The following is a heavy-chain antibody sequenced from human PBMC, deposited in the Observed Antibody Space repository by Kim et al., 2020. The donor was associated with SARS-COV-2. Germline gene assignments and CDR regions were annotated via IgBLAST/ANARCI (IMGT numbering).Heavy chain of an antibody. CDR2: ISGSGGST. J-gene: IGHJ6*02. CDR3: AKPKGYYYDSSGYYGMDV. CDR1: GFTFSSYA. Sequence: GGSLRLSCAASGFTFSSYAMSWVRQAPGKGLEWVSAISGSGGSTYYADSVKGRFTISRDNSKNTLYLQMNSLRAEDTAVYYCAKPKGYYYDSSGYYGMDVWGQGTTVTVSS. D-gene: IGHD3-22*01. V-gene: IGHV3-23*01.